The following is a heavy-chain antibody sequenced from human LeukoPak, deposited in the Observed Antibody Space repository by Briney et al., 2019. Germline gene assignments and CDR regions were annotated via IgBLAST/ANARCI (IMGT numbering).Heavy chain of an antibody. D-gene: IGHD2-2*02. J-gene: IGHJ4*02. CDR3: ARDLVPAAIRCNYFDY. CDR2: ISAYNGNT. Sequence: ASVKVSCKASGYTFTNYGISWVRQAPGQGLEWMGWISAYNGNTNYAQKLQGRVTMTTDTSTSTAYMELRSLRSDDTAVYYCARDLVPAAIRCNYFDYWGQGTLVTVSS. V-gene: IGHV1-18*01. CDR1: GYTFTNYG.